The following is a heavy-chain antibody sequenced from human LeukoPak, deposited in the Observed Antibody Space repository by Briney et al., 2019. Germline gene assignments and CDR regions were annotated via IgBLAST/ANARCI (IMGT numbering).Heavy chain of an antibody. D-gene: IGHD4/OR15-4a*01. CDR3: AKCCPMDV. Sequence: GTSLRLSCAASGFTFSSYDIHWVRQAPGKGLEWVALISSDGINKYFADSVKGRFTISTDNSKNTLYLQMNSLRPEDTAVYYCAKCCPMDVWGQGTTVTVSS. CDR1: GFTFSSYD. CDR2: ISSDGINK. V-gene: IGHV3-30*18. J-gene: IGHJ6*02.